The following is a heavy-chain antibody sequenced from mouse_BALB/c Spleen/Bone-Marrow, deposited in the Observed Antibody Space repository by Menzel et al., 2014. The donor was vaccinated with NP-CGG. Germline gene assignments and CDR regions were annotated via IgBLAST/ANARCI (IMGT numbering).Heavy chain of an antibody. CDR1: GFTFSSYA. Sequence: EVKLVESGGGLVKPGGSLKLSCAASGFTFSSYAMSWVRQSPEKRLEWVAEISSGGSYTYYPDTATGRFTISRDNAKNTLFLEMSSLRSEDTTMYYCAREGYDGQMGYWVQGTSVTISS. D-gene: IGHD2-2*01. V-gene: IGHV5-9-4*01. CDR2: ISSGGSYT. J-gene: IGHJ4*01. CDR3: AREGYDGQMGY.